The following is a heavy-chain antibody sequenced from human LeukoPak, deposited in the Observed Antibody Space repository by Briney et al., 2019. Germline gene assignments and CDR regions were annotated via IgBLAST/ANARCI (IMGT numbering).Heavy chain of an antibody. Sequence: ASVQVSCKASGYTVTSYGISWVRPAPGQGLEWMGWISAYNGNTNYAQKLQGRVTMTTDTSTSTAYMELRSLRSDDTAVYYCASAPLGVYYFDYWGQGTLVTVSS. J-gene: IGHJ4*02. CDR2: ISAYNGNT. CDR1: GYTVTSYG. D-gene: IGHD3-16*01. V-gene: IGHV1-18*01. CDR3: ASAPLGVYYFDY.